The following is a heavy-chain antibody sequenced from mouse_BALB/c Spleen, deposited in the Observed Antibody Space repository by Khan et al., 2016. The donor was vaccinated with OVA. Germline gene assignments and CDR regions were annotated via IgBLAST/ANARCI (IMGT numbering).Heavy chain of an antibody. CDR1: GYTFTDHY. Sequence: VRLQQSGPELVKPGASVKMSCKASGYTFTDHYMKWVRQSHGKILEWIADINPDNGDTFYNEKFKDKATLTVDKSSSTAYMQLNSLTSEDSAVYFCAKGLGDYWGQGTTLTVSS. CDR2: INPDNGDT. V-gene: IGHV1-26*01. D-gene: IGHD3-1*01. J-gene: IGHJ2*01. CDR3: AKGLGDY.